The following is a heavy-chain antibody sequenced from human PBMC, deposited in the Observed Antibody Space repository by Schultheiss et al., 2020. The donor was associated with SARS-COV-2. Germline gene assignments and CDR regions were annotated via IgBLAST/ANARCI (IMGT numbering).Heavy chain of an antibody. Sequence: SVKVSCKASGGTFSSYAISWVRQAPGQGLEWMGGIIPIFGTANYAQKFQGRVTITADESTSTAYMELSSLRSEDTAVYYCARVRIVVVPAAMGYYYYGMDVWGQGNTVTGSS. CDR2: IIPIFGTA. CDR1: GGTFSSYA. V-gene: IGHV1-69*13. D-gene: IGHD2-2*01. CDR3: ARVRIVVVPAAMGYYYYGMDV. J-gene: IGHJ6*02.